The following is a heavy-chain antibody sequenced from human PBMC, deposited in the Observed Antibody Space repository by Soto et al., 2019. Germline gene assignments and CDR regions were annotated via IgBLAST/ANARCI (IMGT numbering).Heavy chain of an antibody. V-gene: IGHV3-7*01. CDR2: INQDGSES. CDR3: ARPARECSSPGCAN. J-gene: IGHJ4*02. D-gene: IGHD2-2*01. Sequence: EVQLVKSGGGLVQPGGSLRLSCVVSGLTFSNYWMSWVRQAPGKGLEWVANINQDGSESYYVDSVKGRFTISRDNAKNSLYLQMTSLRAEDTAVYYCARPARECSSPGCANWGQGTLVTVSS. CDR1: GLTFSNYW.